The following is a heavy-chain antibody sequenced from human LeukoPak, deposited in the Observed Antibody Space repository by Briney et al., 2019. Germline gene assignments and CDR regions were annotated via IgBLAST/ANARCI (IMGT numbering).Heavy chain of an antibody. J-gene: IGHJ6*02. V-gene: IGHV3-21*01. CDR3: ARVGCRGGSCSSRGDYYYGMDV. D-gene: IGHD2-15*01. CDR1: GFAFSSYS. CDR2: ISSSGSFI. Sequence: GGSLRLSCAASGFAFSSYSMNWVRQAPGKGLEWVSSISSSGSFISYPDSVKGRFTISRDNAKNALFLQMNSLRAEDTAVYYCARVGCRGGSCSSRGDYYYGMDVWGQGTTVTVSS.